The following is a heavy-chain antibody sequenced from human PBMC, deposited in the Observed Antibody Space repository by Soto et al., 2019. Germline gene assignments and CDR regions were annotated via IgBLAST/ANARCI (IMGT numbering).Heavy chain of an antibody. CDR1: GFTFNTYV. Sequence: PGGSLRLSCAPSGFTFNTYVFHWVRQAPGKGLEWVSSISHTSSFRYYADSVKGRFTISRDHANTSLYLHMSNLRAEDTAVYYCARGGYCPSASCRAYPLDVWGHGTTVTVSS. V-gene: IGHV3-21*01. D-gene: IGHD2-2*01. J-gene: IGHJ6*02. CDR2: ISHTSSFR. CDR3: ARGGYCPSASCRAYPLDV.